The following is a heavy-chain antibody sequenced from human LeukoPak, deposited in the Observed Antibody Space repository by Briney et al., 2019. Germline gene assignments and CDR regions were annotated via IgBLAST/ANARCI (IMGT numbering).Heavy chain of an antibody. Sequence: KESGPTLVKPTQTLTLTCTFSGFSLSTSGVGVGWIRQPPGKALEWLAVIYWDDDKSYSPSLKSRLTITKDTSKNQVVLTMTNMDPVDTATYYCAHADYGDLIEYYFGYWGQGTLVTVSS. D-gene: IGHD4-17*01. CDR1: GFSLSTSGVG. CDR2: IYWDDDK. J-gene: IGHJ4*02. CDR3: AHADYGDLIEYYFGY. V-gene: IGHV2-5*02.